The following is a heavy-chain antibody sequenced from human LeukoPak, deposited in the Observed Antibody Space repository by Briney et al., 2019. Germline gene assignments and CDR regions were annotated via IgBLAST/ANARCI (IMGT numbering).Heavy chain of an antibody. Sequence: GGSLRLSCAASGFTFSTYAMHWVRQAPGKGLEWVAVISYDGSSKYYADSVKGRFTISRDNSKNTLYLQMNSLRAEDTAVYYCARERYGYKKDYWGQGTLVTVSS. CDR3: ARERYGYKKDY. V-gene: IGHV3-30*04. CDR1: GFTFSTYA. CDR2: ISYDGSSK. D-gene: IGHD5-24*01. J-gene: IGHJ4*02.